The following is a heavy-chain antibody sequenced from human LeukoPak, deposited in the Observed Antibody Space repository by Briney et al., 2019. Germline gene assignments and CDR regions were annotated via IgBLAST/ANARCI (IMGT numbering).Heavy chain of an antibody. J-gene: IGHJ4*02. D-gene: IGHD6-19*01. Sequence: PGGPLRLSCAAPGFTFSNYDMHWVRQAPGKGLEWVAVIWFDGSNKFYADSVKGRFTISRDNSKNTLYLQMNSLRAEDTAVYYCASSAGALIDCWGQGTLVIVSS. V-gene: IGHV3-33*01. CDR2: IWFDGSNK. CDR1: GFTFSNYD. CDR3: ASSAGALIDC.